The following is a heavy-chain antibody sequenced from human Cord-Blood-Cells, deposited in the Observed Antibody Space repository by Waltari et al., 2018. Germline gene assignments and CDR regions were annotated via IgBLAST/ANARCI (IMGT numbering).Heavy chain of an antibody. CDR2: FEPEDGET. D-gene: IGHD3-3*01. CDR1: GYTLTELS. CDR3: ATVAVMSGYYFDY. V-gene: IGHV1-24*01. J-gene: IGHJ4*02. Sequence: QVQLVQSGAEVKTPGASVKVSCKVSGYTLTELSMHWVRPAPGKGLEWMGGFEPEDGETIYAQKFHGRVTMTEETSTDTDYMELSSLRSEDTAVDYWATVAVMSGYYFDYWGQGTLVTVSS.